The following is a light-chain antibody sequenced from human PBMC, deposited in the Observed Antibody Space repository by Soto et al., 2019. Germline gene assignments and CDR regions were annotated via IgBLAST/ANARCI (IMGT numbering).Light chain of an antibody. J-gene: IGKJ4*01. CDR1: QSISSW. CDR2: KAS. CDR3: QQYEAYPLT. V-gene: IGKV1-5*03. Sequence: DIQLTQSPSTLSASVGDRVTITCRASQSISSWLAWYQQKPGKAPKLLVYKASSLESGVPSRFSGSGSGTEFTLTISTLQHDDFATYYCQQYEAYPLTFGGGTKVEI.